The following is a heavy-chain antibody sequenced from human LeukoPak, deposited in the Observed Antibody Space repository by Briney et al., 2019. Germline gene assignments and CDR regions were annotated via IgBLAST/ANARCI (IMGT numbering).Heavy chain of an antibody. CDR2: INHSGST. CDR3: SXXXSGSYYKVYWFDP. D-gene: IGHD3-10*01. Sequence: PSETLSLTCAVYGGSFSGYYWSWIRQPPGKGLEWIGEINHSGSTNYNPSLKSRVTISVDTSKNQFSLKLSSVTASGAAVDDCSXXXSGSYYKVYWFDPWGQGTLVTVSS. CDR1: GGSFSGYY. V-gene: IGHV4-34*01. J-gene: IGHJ5*02.